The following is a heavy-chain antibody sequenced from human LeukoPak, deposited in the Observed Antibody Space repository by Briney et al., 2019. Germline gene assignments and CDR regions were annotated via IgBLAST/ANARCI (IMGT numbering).Heavy chain of an antibody. CDR3: ARDGREHQVDRGGYFYDY. CDR2: THPHSDGT. Sequence: ASVKVSCKTSGYTFTDYYMHWVRQASGQGLEWLGWTHPHSDGTNSAQKFQGRVTMTWDTSTSTVYMELRGLTFDDTGVYYCARDGREHQVDRGGYFYDYWGQGSLVTVSS. CDR1: GYTFTDYY. V-gene: IGHV1-2*02. J-gene: IGHJ4*02. D-gene: IGHD3-10*01.